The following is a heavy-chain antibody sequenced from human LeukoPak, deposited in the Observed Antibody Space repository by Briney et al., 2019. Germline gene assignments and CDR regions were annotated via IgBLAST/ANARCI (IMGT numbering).Heavy chain of an antibody. J-gene: IGHJ4*02. CDR1: GGSISTSNYY. D-gene: IGHD3-22*01. CDR2: IFYSGST. Sequence: SETLSLTCTVSGGSISTSNYYWGWIRQPPGKGLEWIGNIFYSGSTYYSPSLKSRVTISLDTSKNQFSLKLSSVTAADTAVYYCARTYYYDSSGYYPFDYWGQGTLVTVSS. CDR3: ARTYYYDSSGYYPFDY. V-gene: IGHV4-39*07.